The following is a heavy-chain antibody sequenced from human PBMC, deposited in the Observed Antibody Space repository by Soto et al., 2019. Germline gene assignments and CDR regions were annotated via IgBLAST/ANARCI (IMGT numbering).Heavy chain of an antibody. CDR2: VSGSGGST. D-gene: IGHD3-3*01. CDR3: AKGPVGSYGSWSGFYPGFDY. CDR1: GFTFSSYA. Sequence: EVQLLESGGGLVQPGGSLRLSCAASGFTFSSYAMSWVRQAAGRGLEWVSTVSGSGGSTYYADSVKGRFTVSRDNSKNTLNLQMNSLRAEDTAVYYCAKGPVGSYGSWSGFYPGFDYWGQGTLVTVSS. J-gene: IGHJ4*02. V-gene: IGHV3-23*01.